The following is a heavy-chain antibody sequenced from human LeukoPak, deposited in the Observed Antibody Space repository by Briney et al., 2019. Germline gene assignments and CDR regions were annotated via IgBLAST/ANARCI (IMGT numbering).Heavy chain of an antibody. V-gene: IGHV4-30-4*01. Sequence: SETLSLTCTVSGGSISSGDYYWSWIRQPPGKGLEWIGYIYYSGSTYYNPSLKSRVTISVDTSKNQFSLKLSSVTAADTAVYYCARDRVRGGMIDYWGQGTLVTVSS. J-gene: IGHJ4*02. CDR1: GGSISSGDYY. CDR2: IYYSGST. CDR3: ARDRVRGGMIDY. D-gene: IGHD3-10*01.